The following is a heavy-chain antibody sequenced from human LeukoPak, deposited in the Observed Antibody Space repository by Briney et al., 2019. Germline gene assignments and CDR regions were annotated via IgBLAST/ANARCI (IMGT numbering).Heavy chain of an antibody. V-gene: IGHV3-21*01. CDR2: ISTSSSYI. CDR1: GFTFSSYS. D-gene: IGHD2-15*01. CDR3: ARGADGVSSNSRGWFDP. Sequence: GSLRLSCTASGFTFSSYSMNWVRQAPGKGLEWVSSISTSSSYIYYADSVKGRFTISRDNARNSLYLQMNTLRAEDTAVYSCARGADGVSSNSRGWFDPWGQGTLVTVSS. J-gene: IGHJ5*02.